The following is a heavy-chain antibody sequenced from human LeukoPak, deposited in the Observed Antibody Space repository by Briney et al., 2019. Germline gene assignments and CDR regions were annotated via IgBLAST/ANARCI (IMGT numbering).Heavy chain of an antibody. V-gene: IGHV4-34*01. J-gene: IGHJ5*02. Sequence: SETLSLTCAVYGGSFSGYYWSWIRQPPGKGLEWIEEINHSGSTNYNPSLKSRVTISVDTSKNQFSLKLSSVTAEDTAVYYCACRVAAAGTVLSRAGWFDPWGQGTLVTVSS. CDR3: ACRVAAAGTVLSRAGWFDP. D-gene: IGHD6-13*01. CDR2: INHSGST. CDR1: GGSFSGYY.